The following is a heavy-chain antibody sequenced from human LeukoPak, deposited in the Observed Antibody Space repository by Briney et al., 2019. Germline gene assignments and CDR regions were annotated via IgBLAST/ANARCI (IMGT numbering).Heavy chain of an antibody. V-gene: IGHV1-46*01. J-gene: IGHJ4*02. CDR1: GYSFTSYY. CDR3: ARASYGSGSLYYFDY. CDR2: INPSGGST. D-gene: IGHD3-10*01. Sequence: ASVKVSCKASGYSFTSYYMHWVRQAPGQGLEWMGLINPSGGSTSYAQKFQGRVTMTRDTSTSTVYMELSSLRSEDTAVYYCARASYGSGSLYYFDYWGQGTLVTVSS.